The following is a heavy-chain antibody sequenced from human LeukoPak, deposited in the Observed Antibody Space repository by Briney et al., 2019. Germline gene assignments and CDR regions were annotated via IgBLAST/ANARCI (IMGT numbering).Heavy chain of an antibody. CDR3: AKMRGQYYHSYYMDA. V-gene: IGHV3-23*01. CDR1: GFIFSSYA. CDR2: GGSGGST. Sequence: HPGGSLRLSCAASGFIFSSYAMSWVRPAPGKGLEWVSYGGSGGSTYYADSVKGRFTVSRDNSKSTLYLQMNSLTAEDTAVYYCAKMRGQYYHSYYMDAWGKGTTVTVSS. J-gene: IGHJ6*03.